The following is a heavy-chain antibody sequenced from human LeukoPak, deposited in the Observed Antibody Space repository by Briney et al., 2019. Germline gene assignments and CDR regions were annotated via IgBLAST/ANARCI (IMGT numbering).Heavy chain of an antibody. CDR1: GYTFTSYA. D-gene: IGHD2-2*01. CDR3: AANPVPAAIPSPNYYYGMDV. J-gene: IGHJ6*02. CDR2: INTNTGNP. V-gene: IGHV7-4-1*02. Sequence: ASVKVSCKASGYTFTSYAMNWVRQAPGQGLEWMGWINTNTGNPTYAQGFTGRFVFSLDTSVSTAYLQISSLKAEDTAVYYCAANPVPAAIPSPNYYYGMDVWGQGTTVTVSS.